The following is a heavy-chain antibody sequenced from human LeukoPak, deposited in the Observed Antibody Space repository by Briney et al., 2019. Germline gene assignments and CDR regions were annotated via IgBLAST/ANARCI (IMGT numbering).Heavy chain of an antibody. V-gene: IGHV3-21*01. CDR3: ATPPLVTWFDP. J-gene: IGHJ5*02. CDR1: GFTFSSYT. CDR2: ISSGSHYI. Sequence: GGSLRLSCVASGFTFSSYTMNWVRQAPGRGLEWVSSISSGSHYIDYTDSVRGRFTISRDNAEDSLHLHMSSLRAEDTAVYYCATPPLVTWFDPWGQGTLVTVSS. D-gene: IGHD4-23*01.